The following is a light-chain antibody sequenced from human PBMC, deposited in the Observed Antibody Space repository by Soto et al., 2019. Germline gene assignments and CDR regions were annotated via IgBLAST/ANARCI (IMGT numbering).Light chain of an antibody. CDR3: SSYTTASILV. CDR1: SSDVGGYNY. CDR2: EVT. Sequence: QSALTQPASVSGSPGQSITISCTGTSSDVGGYNYVSWYQQHPGKAPKLIIYEVTDRPSGVSNRFSGSKSGNRASLTISGLRTEDEADYYCSSYTTASILVFGTGTKLTVL. J-gene: IGLJ1*01. V-gene: IGLV2-14*01.